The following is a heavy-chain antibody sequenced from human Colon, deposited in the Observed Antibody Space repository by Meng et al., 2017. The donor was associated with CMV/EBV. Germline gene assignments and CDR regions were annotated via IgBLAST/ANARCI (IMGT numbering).Heavy chain of an antibody. D-gene: IGHD1-26*01. V-gene: IGHV1-2*02. CDR3: ARDPSGSRVPFDY. J-gene: IGHJ4*02. CDR2: INSNSGAT. Sequence: QVRLWKDGVKVKKPGAPWKVSCKTSGYTFRDYQIHWGRQAPGQGLEWMGWINSNSGATDYAQKFQGRFTMTRDTSITTVYMELSSLRSDDTAVYYCARDPSGSRVPFDYWGQGSLVTVSS. CDR1: GYTFRDYQ.